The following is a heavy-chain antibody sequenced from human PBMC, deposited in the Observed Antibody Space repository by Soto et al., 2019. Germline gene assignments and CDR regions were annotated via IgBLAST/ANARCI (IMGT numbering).Heavy chain of an antibody. CDR1: GFTFSSYG. D-gene: IGHD5-18*01. Sequence: SLRLSCAASGFTFSSYGMHWVRQAPGKGLEWVAVIWYDGSNKYYADSVKGRFTISRDNSKNTLYLQMNSLRAEDTAVYYCARAGLYSYIDYWGQGTLVTVSS. V-gene: IGHV3-33*01. J-gene: IGHJ4*02. CDR2: IWYDGSNK. CDR3: ARAGLYSYIDY.